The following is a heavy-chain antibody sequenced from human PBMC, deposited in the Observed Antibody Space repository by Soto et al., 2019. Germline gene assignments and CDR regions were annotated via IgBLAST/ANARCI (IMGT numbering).Heavy chain of an antibody. D-gene: IGHD3-9*01. V-gene: IGHV5-10-1*01. Sequence: GESLKISCKGSGYTFTSYWISWVRQMPGKVLEWMGRIDPSDSYTNYSPSFQGHVTISVDKSISTAYLQWSSLKASDTAMYYCARGSILTGYYGDYWGQGXLVTVYS. CDR3: ARGSILTGYYGDY. CDR1: GYTFTSYW. J-gene: IGHJ4*02. CDR2: IDPSDSYT.